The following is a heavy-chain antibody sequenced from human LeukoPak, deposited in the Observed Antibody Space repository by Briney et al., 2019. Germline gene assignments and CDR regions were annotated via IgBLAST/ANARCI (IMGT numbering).Heavy chain of an antibody. CDR1: GGTFSSYA. D-gene: IGHD2-2*02. CDR3: ARDMGQLLYMGIDY. Sequence: GASVKVSCKASGGTFSSYAISWVRQAPGQGLEWMGGIIPIFGTANYAQKFQGRVTITADESTSTAYMELSSLRSKDTAVYYCARDMGQLLYMGIDYWGQGTLVTVSS. V-gene: IGHV1-69*13. J-gene: IGHJ4*02. CDR2: IIPIFGTA.